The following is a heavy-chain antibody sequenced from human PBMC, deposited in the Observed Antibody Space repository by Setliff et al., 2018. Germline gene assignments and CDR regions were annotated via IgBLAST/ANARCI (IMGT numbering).Heavy chain of an antibody. Sequence: PSETLSLTCTVSGDSISSGTYYWSYWTWIRQPAGKGLEWIGHIYTGGSTNYNPSLKSRVTMSVDTSKNQFSLRLSSGTAADTAIYYCARDRLRGWFDPWGQGTLVPSPQ. CDR1: GDSISSGTYY. CDR3: ARDRLRGWFDP. V-gene: IGHV4-61*09. D-gene: IGHD2-21*02. J-gene: IGHJ5*02. CDR2: IYTGGST.